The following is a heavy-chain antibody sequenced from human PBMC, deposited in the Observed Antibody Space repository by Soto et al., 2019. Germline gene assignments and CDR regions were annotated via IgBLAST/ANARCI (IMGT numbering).Heavy chain of an antibody. Sequence: SETLSLTCTVSGGSISSDSHHWDWIRKPPGKGLEWIGYIYYSGSTYYNPSLMSRVTISVDTSKNQFSLKLISVTAADPAVYYCARGGLDDFWSGYFYYLDFWGLGPLVTVSS. J-gene: IGHJ4*02. V-gene: IGHV4-30-4*08. D-gene: IGHD3-3*01. CDR2: IYYSGST. CDR1: GGSISSDSHH. CDR3: ARGGLDDFWSGYFYYLDF.